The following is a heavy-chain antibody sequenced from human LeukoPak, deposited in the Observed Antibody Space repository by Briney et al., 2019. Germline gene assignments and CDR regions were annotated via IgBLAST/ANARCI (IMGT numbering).Heavy chain of an antibody. CDR3: ARDVAAALDY. CDR1: VGSISSYY. J-gene: IGHJ4*02. CDR2: IYYSGST. V-gene: IGHV4-59*01. Sequence: PSETLSLTCTVSVGSISSYYWSWIRQPPGKGLEWIGYIYYSGSTNYNPSLKSRVTISVDTSKNQFSLKLSSVTAADTAVYYCARDVAAALDYWGQGTLVTVSS. D-gene: IGHD6-13*01.